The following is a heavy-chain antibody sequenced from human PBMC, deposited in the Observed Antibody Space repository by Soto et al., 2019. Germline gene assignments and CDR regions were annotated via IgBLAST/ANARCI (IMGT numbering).Heavy chain of an antibody. CDR2: IYHTGTS. D-gene: IGHD3-22*01. J-gene: IGHJ4*02. CDR1: GFSISSDYF. Sequence: SETLSLTCAVSGFSISSDYFWGWIRQPPGKGLEWIGSIYHTGTSYYSPSLKSRATIFLYTSTNQFSLNLTSVTAADTAIYYCARAGLRFFDSSGYYSGPPLGYWGQGARVTVSS. V-gene: IGHV4-38-2*01. CDR3: ARAGLRFFDSSGYYSGPPLGY.